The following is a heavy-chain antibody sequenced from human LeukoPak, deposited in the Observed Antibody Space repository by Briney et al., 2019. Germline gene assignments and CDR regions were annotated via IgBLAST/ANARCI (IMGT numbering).Heavy chain of an antibody. CDR2: ISSSSSYI. CDR1: GFTFSSYS. V-gene: IGHV3-21*01. CDR3: ARDINKRGYSYASGFDY. D-gene: IGHD5-18*01. J-gene: IGHJ4*02. Sequence: LGGSLGLSCAASGFTFSSYSMNWVRQAPGKGLEWVSSISSSSSYIYYADSVKGRFTISRDNAKNSLYLQMNSLRAEDTAVYYCARDINKRGYSYASGFDYWGQGTLVTVSS.